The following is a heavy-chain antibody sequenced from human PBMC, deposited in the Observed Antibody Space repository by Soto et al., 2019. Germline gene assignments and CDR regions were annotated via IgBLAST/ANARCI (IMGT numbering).Heavy chain of an antibody. CDR3: ARVHDYGGNFYFDY. CDR2: IYYSGST. V-gene: IGHV4-31*03. CDR1: GGSISSGGYY. D-gene: IGHD4-17*01. J-gene: IGHJ4*02. Sequence: SETLSLTCTVSGGSISSGGYYWSWIRQHPGKGLEWIGYIYYSGSTYYNPSLKSRVTISVDTSKNQFSLKLSSVTAADTAVYYCARVHDYGGNFYFDYWGQGTMVTVYS.